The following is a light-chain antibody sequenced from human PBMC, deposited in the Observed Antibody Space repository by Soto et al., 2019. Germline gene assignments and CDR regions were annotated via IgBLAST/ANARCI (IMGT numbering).Light chain of an antibody. V-gene: IGKV3-15*01. CDR2: GTS. CDR1: QSVNSN. Sequence: EIVMTQSLATLPLTTAERATLSCRASQSVNSNLGWYQQKVGQAPRLLIYGTSTRATGIPARFSGRGSGTEFTLTVSSLQSEDFAVYYCQQYSQLPLTFGGGTKVDIK. J-gene: IGKJ4*01. CDR3: QQYSQLPLT.